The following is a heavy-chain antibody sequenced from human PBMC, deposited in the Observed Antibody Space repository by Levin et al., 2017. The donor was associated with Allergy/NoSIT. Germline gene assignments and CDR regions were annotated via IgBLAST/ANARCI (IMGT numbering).Heavy chain of an antibody. CDR3: ARNRGDLLATNQYCLH. CDR1: GFSFNSYS. V-gene: IGHV3-48*02. J-gene: IGHJ1*01. D-gene: IGHD5-12*01. Sequence: QPGGSLRLSCAASGFSFNSYSMNWVRQAPGKGLEWVSYISSSSGTIFYADSVKGRFTISRDNAKNSLYLQMNSLRDEDTAVYFCARNRGDLLATNQYCLHWGQGTLVTVSS. CDR2: ISSSSGTI.